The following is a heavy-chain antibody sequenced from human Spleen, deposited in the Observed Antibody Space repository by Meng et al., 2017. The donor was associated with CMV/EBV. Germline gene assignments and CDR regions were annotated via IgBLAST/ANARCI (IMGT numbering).Heavy chain of an antibody. CDR2: ISSTSTYI. D-gene: IGHD3-22*01. CDR3: AKLYYYDSSGFHGMDV. Sequence: GESLKISCAASGFSFSSYAMNWVRQAPGKGLEWVSSISSTSTYIYYADSVKGRFTISRDNSKNTLYLQMNSLRAEDTAVYYCAKLYYYDSSGFHGMDVWGQGTTVTVSS. J-gene: IGHJ6*02. CDR1: GFSFSSYA. V-gene: IGHV3-21*04.